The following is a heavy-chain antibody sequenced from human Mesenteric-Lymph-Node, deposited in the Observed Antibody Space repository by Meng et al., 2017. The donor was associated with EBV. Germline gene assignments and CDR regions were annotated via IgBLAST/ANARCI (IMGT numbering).Heavy chain of an antibody. CDR2: IHHSGST. CDR1: GGSARSGDYY. CDR3: TRAHGGDYVRWFDP. Sequence: QVQLQQSGPGLVMPSGXXXXXCXVSGGSARSGDYYWSWIRQPPGKGLEWIGHIHHSGSTNYNPSLKSRVTISIDTSKNKFSLNLSSVTAADMAVYFCTRAHGGDYVRWFDPWGQGTLVTVSS. J-gene: IGHJ5*02. D-gene: IGHD4-17*01. V-gene: IGHV4-61*08.